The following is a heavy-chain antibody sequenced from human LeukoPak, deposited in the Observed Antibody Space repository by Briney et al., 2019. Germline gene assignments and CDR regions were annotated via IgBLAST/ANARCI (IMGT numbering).Heavy chain of an antibody. J-gene: IGHJ4*02. CDR2: INWNGGST. CDR1: GFTFDDYG. V-gene: IGHV3-20*04. CDR3: ARDPNGNHRPYYFDY. Sequence: SGGSLRLSCAASGFTFDDYGMSWVRQAPGKGLEWVSGINWNGGSTGYADSVKGRFIISRDNAKNSLYLQMNSLRAEGTALYYCARDPNGNHRPYYFDYWGQGTLVTVSS. D-gene: IGHD4-23*01.